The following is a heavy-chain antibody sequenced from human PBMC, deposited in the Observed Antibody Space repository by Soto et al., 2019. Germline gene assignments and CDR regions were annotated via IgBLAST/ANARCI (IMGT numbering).Heavy chain of an antibody. CDR1: GYTFVNYE. Sequence: QVQLVQSGAEVKKPGASVKVSCKASGYTFVNYEINWVRQATGQGLEWVGWMNPHSGDTFYAQNFQGRVTMTRNTSITTAYMELNCLTSEDTAVYYCARQREVDYWGQGTLVTVSS. V-gene: IGHV1-8*01. D-gene: IGHD1-1*01. CDR2: MNPHSGDT. CDR3: ARQREVDY. J-gene: IGHJ4*02.